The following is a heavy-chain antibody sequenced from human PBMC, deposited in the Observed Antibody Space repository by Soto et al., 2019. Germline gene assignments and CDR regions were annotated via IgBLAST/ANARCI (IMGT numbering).Heavy chain of an antibody. CDR2: ISYEGSNK. Sequence: QVQLVESGGGVVQPGRSLRLSWAASGFTFSSYAMHWVRQAPGKGLEWVAVISYEGSNKYYADSVKGRFTISRDNSKNTMYLQMNSLRAEDTAVYYCARDTYWYYDILSGLTGFDPWGQGTLVTVSS. CDR1: GFTFSSYA. D-gene: IGHD3-9*01. V-gene: IGHV3-30-3*01. CDR3: ARDTYWYYDILSGLTGFDP. J-gene: IGHJ5*02.